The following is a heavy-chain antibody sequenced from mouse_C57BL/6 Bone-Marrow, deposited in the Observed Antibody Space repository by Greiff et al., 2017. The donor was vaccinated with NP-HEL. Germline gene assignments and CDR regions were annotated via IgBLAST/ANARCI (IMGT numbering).Heavy chain of an antibody. CDR2: IDPNSGGT. CDR1: GYTFTSYW. D-gene: IGHD1-1*01. V-gene: IGHV1-72*01. CDR3: ARSGSSYGAWFAY. Sequence: QVQLQQPGAELVKPGASVKLSCKASGYTFTSYWMHWVKQRPGRGLEWIGRIDPNSGGTKYNEKFKSKATLTVDKPTSTSYMQLISLTSEDSAFYYCARSGSSYGAWFAYWGQGTLVTVSA. J-gene: IGHJ3*01.